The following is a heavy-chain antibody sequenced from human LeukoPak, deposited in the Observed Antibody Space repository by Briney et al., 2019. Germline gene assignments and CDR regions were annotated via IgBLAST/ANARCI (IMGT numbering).Heavy chain of an antibody. Sequence: GGSLRLSCTASGFTFSNFAMHWVRQAPGKGLEWVSALSGGGRNTYYTDSVKGRFAISRDNSKNTLYLQMNSLRAEDTAVFYCAKATASVVPINGYFDLWGRGTLVTVSS. CDR3: AKATASVVPINGYFDL. V-gene: IGHV3-23*01. J-gene: IGHJ2*01. CDR1: GFTFSNFA. D-gene: IGHD3-10*02. CDR2: LSGGGRNT.